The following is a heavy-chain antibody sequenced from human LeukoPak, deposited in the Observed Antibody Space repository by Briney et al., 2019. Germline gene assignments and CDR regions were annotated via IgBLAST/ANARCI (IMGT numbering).Heavy chain of an antibody. J-gene: IGHJ6*02. CDR2: IVVGSGNT. V-gene: IGHV1-58*01. D-gene: IGHD6-13*01. CDR1: GFTFTSSA. Sequence: SVKASCKASGFTFTSSAAQWVRQARGQRLEWIGWIVVGSGNTNYAQKFQERVTITRDMSTSTAYMELSSLRSEDTAVYYCAATQQQLVPAYYGMDVWGQGTTVTVSS. CDR3: AATQQQLVPAYYGMDV.